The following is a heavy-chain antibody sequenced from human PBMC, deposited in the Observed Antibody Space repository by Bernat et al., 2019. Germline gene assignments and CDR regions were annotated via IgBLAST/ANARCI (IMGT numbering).Heavy chain of an antibody. V-gene: IGHV3-23*01. J-gene: IGHJ4*02. CDR3: AKDLSMYSSGWYGLDY. D-gene: IGHD6-19*01. CDR1: GFTFRSYA. CDR2: ISGPGTST. Sequence: EVQLLESGGGLVQPGGSLRLSCAASGFTFRSYAMSWVRQAPGKGLEWVSGISGPGTSTYYADSVKGRFTMSRDNSENTLYLQMNSLRAEDAAVYYCAKDLSMYSSGWYGLDYWGQGTLVTVSS.